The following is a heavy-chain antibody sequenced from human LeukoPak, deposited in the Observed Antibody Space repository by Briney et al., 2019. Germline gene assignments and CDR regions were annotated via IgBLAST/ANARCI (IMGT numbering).Heavy chain of an antibody. D-gene: IGHD3-10*01. CDR1: GXSISSYY. Sequence: PSETLSLTCIVSGXSISSYYWSWIRQPPGKGLEWIGDIYHSGSTNYNPSLKSRVTISVDTSKNQFSLKLSSVTAADTAVYYCARWRGGYFDYWGQGTLVTVSS. J-gene: IGHJ4*02. V-gene: IGHV4-59*08. CDR3: ARWRGGYFDY. CDR2: IYHSGST.